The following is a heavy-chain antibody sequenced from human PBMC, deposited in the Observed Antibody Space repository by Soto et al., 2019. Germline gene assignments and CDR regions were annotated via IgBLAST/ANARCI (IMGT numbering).Heavy chain of an antibody. D-gene: IGHD3-3*01. CDR1: GFTFSGYW. CDR3: WRVFGAYNFVDW. Sequence: EVLLVESGGGLVQPGGSMRLSCAASGFTFSGYWMSWVRQAPGKGLEWVANIRYDESEQHYVDSVEGRFTISRDNAKNSLFLQMHSLRAEDTAVYFCWRVFGAYNFVDWWGQGTLVTVSS. V-gene: IGHV3-7*01. J-gene: IGHJ4*02. CDR2: IRYDESEQ.